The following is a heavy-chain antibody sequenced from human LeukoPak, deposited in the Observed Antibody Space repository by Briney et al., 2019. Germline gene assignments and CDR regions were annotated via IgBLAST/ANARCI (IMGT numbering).Heavy chain of an antibody. CDR1: GGSISSSSYY. Sequence: SETLSLTCTVSGGSISSSSYYWGWIRQPPGKGLEWIGSFYYSGSTYYNPSLKSRVTISVDTSKNQFSLNLSSVTAADTAMYYCARYPTFYYDSIVSPTDAFDIWGQGTMVTVSS. D-gene: IGHD3-22*01. J-gene: IGHJ3*02. CDR3: ARYPTFYYDSIVSPTDAFDI. CDR2: FYYSGST. V-gene: IGHV4-39*01.